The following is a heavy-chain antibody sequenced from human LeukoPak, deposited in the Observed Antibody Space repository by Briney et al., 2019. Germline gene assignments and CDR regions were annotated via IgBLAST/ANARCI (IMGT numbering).Heavy chain of an antibody. CDR3: ARGIYGGVYGFDY. CDR2: IFSSGNT. CDR1: GFTVSSNY. V-gene: IGHV3-53*01. J-gene: IGHJ4*02. D-gene: IGHD3-3*01. Sequence: GGPLRLSCAASGFTVSSNYMSWVRQAPGKGLEWVSVIFSSGNTYYADSVKGRFTISRDNSKNTLYLQTNSLKAEDLAVYYCARGIYGGVYGFDYWGQGTLVTVSS.